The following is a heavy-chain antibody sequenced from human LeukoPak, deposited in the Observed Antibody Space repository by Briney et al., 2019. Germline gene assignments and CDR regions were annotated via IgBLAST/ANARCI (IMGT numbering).Heavy chain of an antibody. CDR3: AKDWGSGENYFDY. V-gene: IGHV3-30*18. CDR2: ISYDGSNK. D-gene: IGHD3-10*01. CDR1: GFTFSSYG. J-gene: IGHJ4*02. Sequence: GGSLRLSCAASGFTFSSYGMHWVRQAPGKGLEWVAVISYDGSNKYYADSVKGRFTISRDNSKNTPYLQMNSLRAEDTAVYYCAKDWGSGENYFDYWGQGTLVTVSS.